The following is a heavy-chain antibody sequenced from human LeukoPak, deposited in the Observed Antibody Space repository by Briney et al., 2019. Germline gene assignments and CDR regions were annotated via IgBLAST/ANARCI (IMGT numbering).Heavy chain of an antibody. V-gene: IGHV3-13*01. CDR1: GFNLSTYD. CDR3: ARETFDSSGYRAFDY. Sequence: GGSLRLSCAASGFNLSTYDMHWVRQPTGKGLEWVSGIDIPGNTYYPDSVKGRFTISRDNAKNTLYLQMNSLRAEDTAVYYCARETFDSSGYRAFDYWGQGTLVTVSS. J-gene: IGHJ4*02. D-gene: IGHD3-22*01. CDR2: IDIPGNT.